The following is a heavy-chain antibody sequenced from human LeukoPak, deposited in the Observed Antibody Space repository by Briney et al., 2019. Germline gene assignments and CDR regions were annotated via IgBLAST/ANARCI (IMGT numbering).Heavy chain of an antibody. CDR2: VIPILGIA. J-gene: IGHJ4*02. Sequence: SVEVSCKASGGTFSSYAISWVRQAPGQGLEWMGRVIPILGIANYAQKFQGRVTITADESTSTAYMELSSLRSEDTAVYYCARAGRDTVTTYFDYWGQGTLVTVSS. V-gene: IGHV1-69*04. CDR1: GGTFSSYA. D-gene: IGHD4-11*01. CDR3: ARAGRDTVTTYFDY.